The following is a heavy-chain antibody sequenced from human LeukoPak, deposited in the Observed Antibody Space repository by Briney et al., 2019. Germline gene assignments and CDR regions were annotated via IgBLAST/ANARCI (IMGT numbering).Heavy chain of an antibody. CDR2: INSDGSRT. V-gene: IGHV3-74*01. Sequence: GGSLRLSCAASGFTFSSYWMHWVRQAPGKGLVWVSRINSDGSRTSYADSVKGRFTISRDNAKNTLYLQMNSLRAEDTAVYYCTREGDSGSYFYYFDYWGQGTLVTVSS. CDR1: GFTFSSYW. D-gene: IGHD1-26*01. CDR3: TREGDSGSYFYYFDY. J-gene: IGHJ4*02.